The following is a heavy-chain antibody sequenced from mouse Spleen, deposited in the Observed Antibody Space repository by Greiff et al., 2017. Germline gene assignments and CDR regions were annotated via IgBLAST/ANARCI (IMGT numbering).Heavy chain of an antibody. J-gene: IGHJ1*01. D-gene: IGHD1-3*01. CDR1: GFSLTRYG. V-gene: IGHV2-2*01. CDR2: IWSGGST. CDR3: ARYNWSWYFDV. Sequence: VKLVESGPGLVQPSQSLSITCTVSGFSLTRYGVHWVRQSPGKGLEWLGVIWSGGSTDYNAAFISRLSISKDNSKSQVFFKMNSLQADDTAIYYCARYNWSWYFDVWGAGTTVTVSS.